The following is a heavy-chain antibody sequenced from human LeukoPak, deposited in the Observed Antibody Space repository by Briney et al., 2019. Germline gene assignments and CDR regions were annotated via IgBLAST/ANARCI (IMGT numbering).Heavy chain of an antibody. J-gene: IGHJ4*02. CDR3: VRRGDASSGWGDHDY. Sequence: GGSLRLSCAASGFTFNRNAISWVRQAPGEGLEWVSTIGGSGDKTFYADSVKGRLTISRDNSKNMLHLQMSSLTGEDTALYYCVRRGDASSGWGDHDYWGQGALVTVSS. D-gene: IGHD6-19*01. CDR1: GFTFNRNA. CDR2: IGGSGDKT. V-gene: IGHV3-23*01.